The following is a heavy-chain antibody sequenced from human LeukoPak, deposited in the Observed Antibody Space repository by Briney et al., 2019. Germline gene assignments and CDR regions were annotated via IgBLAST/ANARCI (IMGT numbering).Heavy chain of an antibody. CDR3: TRNWGFDNWFDP. Sequence: PGGSLRLSCAASGFTVSSNYMTWVRQAPGKGLEWVSVIYSGGSTYYADSVKGRFTISRDNSKNTLYLQMNSLRAEDTAVYYCTRNWGFDNWFDPWGQGTLVTVSS. V-gene: IGHV3-53*01. J-gene: IGHJ5*02. D-gene: IGHD7-27*01. CDR1: GFTVSSNY. CDR2: IYSGGST.